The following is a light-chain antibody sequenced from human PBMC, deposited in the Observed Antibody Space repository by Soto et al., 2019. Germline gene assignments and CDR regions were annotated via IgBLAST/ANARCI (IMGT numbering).Light chain of an antibody. V-gene: IGLV1-44*01. CDR3: SAWDDSLNRPV. Sequence: QSVLTQAPSASGATGQSVTMSCSGSRSNIGTNTVNWYQQRPGTPPKFLIYDNYRRPSGVPDRFSGSQSGTSASLAISGLQSEDEADYYCSAWDDSLNRPVFGGGTKLTVL. CDR1: RSNIGTNT. CDR2: DNY. J-gene: IGLJ2*01.